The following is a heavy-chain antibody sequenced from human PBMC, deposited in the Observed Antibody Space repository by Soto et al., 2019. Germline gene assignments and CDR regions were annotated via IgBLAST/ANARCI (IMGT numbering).Heavy chain of an antibody. CDR3: ARGNVDTAMVLYYYYGMDV. CDR1: GGTFSSYA. D-gene: IGHD5-18*01. Sequence: SVKVSCKAPGGTFSSYAISWVRQAPGQGLEWMGGIIPIFGTANYAQKFQGRVTITADESTSTAYMELSSLRSEDTAVYYCARGNVDTAMVLYYYYGMDVWGQGTTVTVSS. V-gene: IGHV1-69*13. CDR2: IIPIFGTA. J-gene: IGHJ6*02.